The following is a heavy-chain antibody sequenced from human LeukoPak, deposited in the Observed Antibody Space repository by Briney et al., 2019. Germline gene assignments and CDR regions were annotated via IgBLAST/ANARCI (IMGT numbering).Heavy chain of an antibody. V-gene: IGHV3-23*01. J-gene: IGHJ4*02. D-gene: IGHD1-1*01. Sequence: PGGSLRLSCAASGFTFSTYAMSWVRQAPGKGLEWASAIGGRGVSTSYADSVRGRFTISRDNSKNTLYLQMNSLRAEDMAVYYCAKAASGNWNDVSDYWGQGTLVTVSS. CDR1: GFTFSTYA. CDR3: AKAASGNWNDVSDY. CDR2: IGGRGVST.